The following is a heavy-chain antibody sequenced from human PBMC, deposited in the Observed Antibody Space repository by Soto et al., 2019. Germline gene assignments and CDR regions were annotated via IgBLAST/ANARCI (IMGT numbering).Heavy chain of an antibody. J-gene: IGHJ6*02. CDR2: IHHSGAT. Sequence: QVQLQESGPGLVQPSGTLSLTCAVSGDSITGDNWWSWVRQSPGKGLEWIGEIHHSGATNYNPSLKSRVTISVAKSKNQFSLKVNSVTAADTAMFYCATQGFYRMGVWGRGTTVTVSS. V-gene: IGHV4-4*02. CDR1: GDSITGDNW. CDR3: ATQGFYRMGV.